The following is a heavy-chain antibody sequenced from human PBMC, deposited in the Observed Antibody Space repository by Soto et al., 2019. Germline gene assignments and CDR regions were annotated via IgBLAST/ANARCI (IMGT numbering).Heavy chain of an antibody. CDR3: SKPGGNWLHANFEY. Sequence: EVQLLESGGGLVQPGGSLRLSCGSSGFNFANYAMGWVRQAPGKGLEWVSGISSTGRRTYYADSVRGRFSISRDNSKSTLFLQMNSLTVEDTAVYYCSKPGGNWLHANFEYWGQGTLVAVSS. CDR2: ISSTGRRT. D-gene: IGHD5-12*01. CDR1: GFNFANYA. V-gene: IGHV3-23*01. J-gene: IGHJ4*02.